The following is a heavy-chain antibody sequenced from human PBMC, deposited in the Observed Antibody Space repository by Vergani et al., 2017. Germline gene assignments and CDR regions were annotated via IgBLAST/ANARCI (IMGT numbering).Heavy chain of an antibody. CDR2: ISYDGSNK. Sequence: QVQLVESGGGVVQPGRSLRLSCAASGFTFSSYAMHWVRQAPGKGLEWVAVISYDGSNKYYADSVKGRFTISRDNSKNTLYLQMNSLRAEDTAVYYCARRQYLVATMSDYYFDYWGQGTLVTVSS. CDR1: GFTFSSYA. J-gene: IGHJ4*02. D-gene: IGHD3-22*01. CDR3: ARRQYLVATMSDYYFDY. V-gene: IGHV3-30*04.